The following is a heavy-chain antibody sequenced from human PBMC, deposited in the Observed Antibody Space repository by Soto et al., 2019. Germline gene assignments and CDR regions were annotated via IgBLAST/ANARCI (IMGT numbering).Heavy chain of an antibody. D-gene: IGHD3-10*01. CDR2: IIPILGIA. V-gene: IGHV1-69*02. CDR3: ASLMSSGYYYGMDV. CDR1: GGTCSSYT. Sequence: QVQLVQSGAEVKKPGSSVKVSCKASGGTCSSYTISWVRQAPGQGLEWMGRIIPILGIANYAQKFQGRVTITADKSTSTAYMELSSLRSEDTAVYYCASLMSSGYYYGMDVWGQGTTVTVSS. J-gene: IGHJ6*02.